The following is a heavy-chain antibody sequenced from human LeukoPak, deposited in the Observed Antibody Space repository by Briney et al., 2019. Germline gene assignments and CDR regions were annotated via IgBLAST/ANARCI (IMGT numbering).Heavy chain of an antibody. J-gene: IGHJ4*02. CDR3: AKEGSGPFCSSTSCYVDQ. CDR1: GFTFSSYD. D-gene: IGHD2-2*01. V-gene: IGHV3-30*18. Sequence: GGSLRLSCAASGFTFSSYDIYWVRQAPGKGLEWVAVISYDGSKKYYADSVKGRFTISRDNSKNTLYLQMNSLRAEDTAVYYYAKEGSGPFCSSTSCYVDQWGQGTLVTVSS. CDR2: ISYDGSKK.